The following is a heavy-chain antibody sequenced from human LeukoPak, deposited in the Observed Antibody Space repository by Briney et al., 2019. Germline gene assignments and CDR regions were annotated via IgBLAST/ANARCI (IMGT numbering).Heavy chain of an antibody. CDR1: GGSFSGYY. D-gene: IGHD6-13*01. CDR2: INHRGST. V-gene: IGHV4-34*01. CDR3: ARGRRIAAVGRGADY. J-gene: IGHJ4*02. Sequence: EXXSLTCAVYGGSFSGYYWSWIRQPPGKGLEWIGEINHRGSTNYYPSLKSRVTISVDTSKNQCSLKLSSVTAADTAVYYCARGRRIAAVGRGADYWGQGTLVTLSS.